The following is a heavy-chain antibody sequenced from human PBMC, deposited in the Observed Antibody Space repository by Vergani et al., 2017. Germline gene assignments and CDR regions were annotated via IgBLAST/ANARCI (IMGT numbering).Heavy chain of an antibody. J-gene: IGHJ4*02. CDR1: GGTFSSYA. CDR2: IIPIFGTA. Sequence: QVQLVQSGAEVKKPGSSVKVSCKASGGTFSSYAISWVRQAPGQGLEWMGGIIPIFGTANYAQKFQGRVTITADESTGTADMELSSLRSEDTAVYYCAGHFKLGIGWGYWGQGPLVTVSS. D-gene: IGHD7-27*01. V-gene: IGHV1-69*01. CDR3: AGHFKLGIGWGY.